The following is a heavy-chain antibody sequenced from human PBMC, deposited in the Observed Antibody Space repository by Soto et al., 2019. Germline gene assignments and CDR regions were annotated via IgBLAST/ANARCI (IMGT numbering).Heavy chain of an antibody. J-gene: IGHJ4*02. Sequence: QVQLVQSGAEVKKPGSSVKVSCKTSGDIFSGYSISWVRQAPGQGLEWMGGMIPIFGTTNYAQRFHGRVTITADKSTSTVDMELYSLKSEDTAVYYCARDLGSGYDPGDYWGQGTLVTVSS. CDR1: GDIFSGYS. CDR3: ARDLGSGYDPGDY. CDR2: MIPIFGTT. D-gene: IGHD5-12*01. V-gene: IGHV1-69*14.